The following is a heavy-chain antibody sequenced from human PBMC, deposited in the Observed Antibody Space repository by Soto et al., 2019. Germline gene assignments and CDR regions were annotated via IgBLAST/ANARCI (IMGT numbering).Heavy chain of an antibody. D-gene: IGHD4-4*01. CDR1: GFTVSSNY. Sequence: GGSLRLSCAAPGFTVSSNYMSWVRQAPGKGLEWVSVIYSGGSTYYADSVKGRFTISRDNSKNTLYLQMNSLRAEDTAVYYCARDRTYSNEHYGMDVWGQGTTVTVSS. V-gene: IGHV3-53*01. CDR2: IYSGGST. CDR3: ARDRTYSNEHYGMDV. J-gene: IGHJ6*02.